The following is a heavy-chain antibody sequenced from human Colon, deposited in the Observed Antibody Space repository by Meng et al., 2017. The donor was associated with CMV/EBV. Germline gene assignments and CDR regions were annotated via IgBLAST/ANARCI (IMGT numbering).Heavy chain of an antibody. CDR2: IRYDGSYK. D-gene: IGHD6-13*01. CDR1: GFIFSNYD. J-gene: IGHJ4*02. V-gene: IGHV3-30*02. Sequence: GESLKISCAASGFIFSNYDMHWVRQAPGKGLEWVTFIRYDGSYKYYADSVKGRFTISRDNSKNTLYLQMNSLRAEDTAVYYCARSPGIAAAGLGDYWGQGTLVTVSS. CDR3: ARSPGIAAAGLGDY.